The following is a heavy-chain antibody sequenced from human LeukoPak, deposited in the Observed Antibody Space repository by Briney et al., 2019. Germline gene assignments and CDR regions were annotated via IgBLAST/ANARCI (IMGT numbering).Heavy chain of an antibody. CDR2: ISYDGSNE. V-gene: IGHV3-30*03. CDR3: ARDFRTNYYYYMDV. CDR1: GFTFSSYG. D-gene: IGHD1-14*01. Sequence: GGSLRLSCAASGFTFSSYGMHWVRQAPGKGLEWVAVISYDGSNENYADSVKGRFTISRDNTKNTLYVQMNSLRAEDTALYYCARDFRTNYYYYMDVWGKGTTVTVSS. J-gene: IGHJ6*03.